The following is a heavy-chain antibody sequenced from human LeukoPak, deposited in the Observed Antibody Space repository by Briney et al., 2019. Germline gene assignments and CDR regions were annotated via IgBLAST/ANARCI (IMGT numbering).Heavy chain of an antibody. Sequence: GGSLRLSCAVSGFTFSGYAMSWVRQAPGKGLEWVSTISGSGDYTYYADSVKGRFSISRDNSKNTLHLQMNSLRAEDTAVYYCAKDGGLWVSAHWGDSWGRGTLVTVSS. CDR3: AKDGGLWVSAHWGDS. D-gene: IGHD7-27*01. V-gene: IGHV3-23*01. CDR2: ISGSGDYT. CDR1: GFTFSGYA. J-gene: IGHJ4*02.